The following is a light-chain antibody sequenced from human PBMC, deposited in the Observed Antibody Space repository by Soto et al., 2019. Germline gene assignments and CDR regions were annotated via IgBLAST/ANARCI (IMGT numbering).Light chain of an antibody. CDR3: QQSDSTPPA. CDR2: AAS. CDR1: QSISSY. Sequence: DIQMTQSPSSLSASVGDRVTITCRASQSISSYLNWYQQKQGKAPKLLIYAASSLQSGVPSRFSGSGSGTDFTLTISSLQPEDFATYYCQQSDSTPPAFGQGTKVEIK. V-gene: IGKV1-39*01. J-gene: IGKJ1*01.